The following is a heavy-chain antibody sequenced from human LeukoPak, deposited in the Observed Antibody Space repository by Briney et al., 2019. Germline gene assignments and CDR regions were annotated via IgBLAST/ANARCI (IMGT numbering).Heavy chain of an antibody. CDR1: GGSISSGGYY. CDR2: IYYSGST. V-gene: IGHV4-31*03. J-gene: IGHJ4*02. CDR3: AWFGELLGDY. Sequence: SETLSLTCTVSGGSISSGGYYWSWIRQHPGKGLEWIGYIYYSGSTYYNPSLKSRVTISVDTSKNQFSLKLSSVTAADTAVYYCAWFGELLGDYWGQGTLVTVSS. D-gene: IGHD3-10*01.